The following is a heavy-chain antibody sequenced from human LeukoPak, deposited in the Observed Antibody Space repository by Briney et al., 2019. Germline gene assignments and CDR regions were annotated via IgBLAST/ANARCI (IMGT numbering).Heavy chain of an antibody. D-gene: IGHD4-17*01. V-gene: IGHV4-34*01. CDR3: TRMTTGHDY. J-gene: IGHJ4*02. CDR2: INHSGYT. Sequence: PSETQSLTCAVSGVSFNDYYWSWVRQTPGKGLEWIGEINHSGYTNDSPSLKSRVTLSIDTSRKQFSLNLRSVTVADTGIYYCTRMTTGHDYWGQGTLVTVSS. CDR1: GVSFNDYY.